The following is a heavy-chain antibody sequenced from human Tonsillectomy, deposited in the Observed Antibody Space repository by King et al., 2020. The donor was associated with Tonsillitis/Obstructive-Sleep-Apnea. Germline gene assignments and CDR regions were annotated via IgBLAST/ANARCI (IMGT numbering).Heavy chain of an antibody. V-gene: IGHV4-39*01. CDR2: IEYSGST. Sequence: QLQESGPGLVKPSETLSLTCTVSVGSISINSYYWGWIRQPPGKGREWVGSIEYSGSTYYNPSLKSRVTISVDTPKNQFSLKLSSVTAADTPVYYWARRIGYCSGGRCYSLWFDPWGQGTLVTVSS. CDR3: ARRIGYCSGGRCYSLWFDP. CDR1: VGSISINSYY. J-gene: IGHJ5*02. D-gene: IGHD2-15*01.